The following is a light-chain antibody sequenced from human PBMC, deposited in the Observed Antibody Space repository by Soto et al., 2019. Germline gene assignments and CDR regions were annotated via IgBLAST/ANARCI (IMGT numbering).Light chain of an antibody. CDR2: KAS. CDR1: QSIHTW. V-gene: IGKV1-5*03. J-gene: IGKJ2*01. Sequence: DFQMTQSPATLSSSVGDSVTITCRASQSIHTWLAWYQQKPGSTPKLLLYKASVLESGVPSRFSGSGSGTEFTLTINSLEPDDFATYYCQQYDSHPYTFGRGTKLQIK. CDR3: QQYDSHPYT.